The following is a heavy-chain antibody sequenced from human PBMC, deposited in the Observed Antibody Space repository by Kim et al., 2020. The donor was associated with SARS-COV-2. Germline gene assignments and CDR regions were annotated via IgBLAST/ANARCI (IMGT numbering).Heavy chain of an antibody. CDR3: AKAISSSYRDYYGMDV. CDR2: ISGSGGST. CDR1: GFTFSSYA. D-gene: IGHD6-13*01. V-gene: IGHV3-23*01. Sequence: GGSLRLSCAASGFTFSSYAMSWVRQAPGKGLEWVSAISGSGGSTYYADSVKGRFTISRDNSKNTLYLQMNSLRAEDTAVYYCAKAISSSYRDYYGMDVWGQGATVTVSS. J-gene: IGHJ6*02.